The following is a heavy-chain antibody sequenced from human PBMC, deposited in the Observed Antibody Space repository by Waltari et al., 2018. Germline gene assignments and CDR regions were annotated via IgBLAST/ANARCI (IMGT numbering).Heavy chain of an antibody. Sequence: EVQLVESGGGLVQPGGSLRLSCAASGFTFSSYAMHWVRQAPGKGLEYVSAISSNGGSTYYANSVKGRFTISRDNSKNTLYLQMGSLRAEDMAVYYCAGGEDFWSGYDYYYMDVWGKGTTVTISS. J-gene: IGHJ6*03. CDR2: ISSNGGST. D-gene: IGHD3-3*01. CDR3: AGGEDFWSGYDYYYMDV. CDR1: GFTFSSYA. V-gene: IGHV3-64*01.